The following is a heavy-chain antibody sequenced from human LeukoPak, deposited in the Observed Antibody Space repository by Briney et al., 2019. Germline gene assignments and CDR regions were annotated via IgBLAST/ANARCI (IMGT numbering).Heavy chain of an antibody. Sequence: GGSLRLTCAASGFTVSSNYMSWVRQAPGKGLEWVAVIYSGGGTYYADAVKGRFIISRDKSKNTVYLQMNSLRAEDTAVYYCARDPDSTREGAFDIWGQGTMVTVST. D-gene: IGHD2/OR15-2a*01. V-gene: IGHV3-53*01. J-gene: IGHJ3*02. CDR3: ARDPDSTREGAFDI. CDR2: IYSGGGT. CDR1: GFTVSSNY.